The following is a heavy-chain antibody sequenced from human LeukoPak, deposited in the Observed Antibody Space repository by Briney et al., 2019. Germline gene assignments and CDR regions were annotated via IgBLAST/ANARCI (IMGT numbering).Heavy chain of an antibody. CDR1: GFTFSSFE. D-gene: IGHD3-9*01. Sequence: GGSLRLSCAASGFTFSSFEMSWVRQAPGKGLEWVSSIYSGGSTYYADSVKGRFTISRDNSKNTLYLQMNSLRAEDTAVYYCAKFYDISTGYFDCWGQGTLVTVSS. V-gene: IGHV3-23*05. J-gene: IGHJ4*02. CDR3: AKFYDISTGYFDC. CDR2: IYSGGST.